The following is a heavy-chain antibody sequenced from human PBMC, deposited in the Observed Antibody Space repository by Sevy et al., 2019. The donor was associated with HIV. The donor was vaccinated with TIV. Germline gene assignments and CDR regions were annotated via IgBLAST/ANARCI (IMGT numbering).Heavy chain of an antibody. CDR2: IKQDGSMK. D-gene: IGHD4-17*01. CDR3: ARAPQYTTVTNNRMKLYWYFDL. V-gene: IGHV3-7*03. Sequence: GGSLRLSCAGSGFTFSSYWMTWVRQAPGTGLEWVANIKQDGSMKYYVNSVKGRFTISIEKAKNSLYLQMNSLRAEDTAVYYCARAPQYTTVTNNRMKLYWYFDLWGRGTLVTVSS. CDR1: GFTFSSYW. J-gene: IGHJ2*01.